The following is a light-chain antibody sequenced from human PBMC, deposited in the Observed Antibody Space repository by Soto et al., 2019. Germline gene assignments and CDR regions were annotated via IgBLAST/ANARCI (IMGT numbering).Light chain of an antibody. CDR2: GAS. Sequence: DFQMPQSPSSLSASVGDRVTVTCQARQDLSNDLNWYQQKPGKAPKLLIYGASNLETRVPSRFSGSGSGTDFTFTISSLKPEDLATYYCQQYHDLPYTFGQGTKLDIK. J-gene: IGKJ2*01. V-gene: IGKV1-33*01. CDR1: QDLSND. CDR3: QQYHDLPYT.